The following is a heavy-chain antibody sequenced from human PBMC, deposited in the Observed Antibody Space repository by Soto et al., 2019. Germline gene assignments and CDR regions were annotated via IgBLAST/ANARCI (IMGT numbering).Heavy chain of an antibody. V-gene: IGHV4-59*08. CDR1: GGSISSYY. Sequence: SETLSLTCTVSGGSISSYYWSWIRQPPGKGLEWIGYIYYSGSTNYNPSLKSRVTISVDTSKNQFSLKLSSVTAADTAVYYCARHLQGFLEWSNWFDPWGQGTLVTVSS. J-gene: IGHJ5*02. D-gene: IGHD3-3*01. CDR3: ARHLQGFLEWSNWFDP. CDR2: IYYSGST.